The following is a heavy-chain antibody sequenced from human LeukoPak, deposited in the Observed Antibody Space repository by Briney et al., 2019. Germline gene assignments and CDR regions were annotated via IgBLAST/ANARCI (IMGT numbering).Heavy chain of an antibody. D-gene: IGHD3-3*01. CDR2: ISGSGGST. CDR3: AKSPYDFWSGIFDY. CDR1: GFTFSSDA. Sequence: GGSLRLSCAASGFTFSSDAMSWVRQAPGKGLEWVSAISGSGGSTYYADSVKGRFTISRDNSKNTLYLQMNSLRAEDTAVYYCAKSPYDFWSGIFDYWGQGTLVTVSS. V-gene: IGHV3-23*01. J-gene: IGHJ4*02.